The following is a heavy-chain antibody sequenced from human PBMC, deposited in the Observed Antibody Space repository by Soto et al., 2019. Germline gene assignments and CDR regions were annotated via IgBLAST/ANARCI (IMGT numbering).Heavy chain of an antibody. V-gene: IGHV4-34*01. J-gene: IGHJ6*02. D-gene: IGHD5-18*01. Sequence: ETLSLTCGVYGESFRAYYWNWIRQSPEKGLEWIADIHYSGKTNYNPSLKSRVTISVDTSKNQFSLKLSSVTAADTAVYYCARGCGYSYGNPPFYYYYYGMDVWGQGTTVTVSS. CDR1: GESFRAYY. CDR3: ARGCGYSYGNPPFYYYYYGMDV. CDR2: IHYSGKT.